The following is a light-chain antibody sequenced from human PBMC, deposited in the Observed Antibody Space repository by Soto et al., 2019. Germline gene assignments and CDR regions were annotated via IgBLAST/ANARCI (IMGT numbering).Light chain of an antibody. V-gene: IGKV3-15*01. Sequence: HSPITLSVSQGERATLSCRASQSVSSDLAWYQQKPGQAPRLLIYDASTRATGIPARFSGSGSGTEYTLTISSLQSEDFAVYYCQQYNNWPLTFGGGTKVDIK. J-gene: IGKJ4*01. CDR1: QSVSSD. CDR3: QQYNNWPLT. CDR2: DAS.